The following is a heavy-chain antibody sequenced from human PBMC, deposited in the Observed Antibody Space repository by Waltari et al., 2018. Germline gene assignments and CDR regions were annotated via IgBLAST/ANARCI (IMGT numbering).Heavy chain of an antibody. CDR2: IYYSGST. D-gene: IGHD6-13*01. J-gene: IGHJ3*02. CDR3: ARDLGYSSPGDAFDI. V-gene: IGHV4-59*01. Sequence: QVQLQESGPGLVKPSETLSLTCTVAGGSISSYYWSWIRQPPGKGLEWIVYIYYSGSTNYNPSLKSRVTISVDTSKNQFSLKLSSVTAADTAVYYCARDLGYSSPGDAFDIWGQGTMVTVSS. CDR1: GGSISSYY.